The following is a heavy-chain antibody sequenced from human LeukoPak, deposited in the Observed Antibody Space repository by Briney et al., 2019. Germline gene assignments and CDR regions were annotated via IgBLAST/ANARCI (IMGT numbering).Heavy chain of an antibody. CDR1: GGSLSGYY. J-gene: IGHJ5*02. Sequence: SETLSLTCGVYGGSLSGYYWGWIRQPPGKGLEWIGEINHSGRTNYNPSLMSRVTISLDTSKNQFSLKLSSVTAADTAVYYCTRNNWFDPWGQGTLVTVSS. CDR3: TRNNWFDP. V-gene: IGHV4-34*01. CDR2: INHSGRT.